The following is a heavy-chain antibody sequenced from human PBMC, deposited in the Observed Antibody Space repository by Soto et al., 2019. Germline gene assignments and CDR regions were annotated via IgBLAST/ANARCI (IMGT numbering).Heavy chain of an antibody. V-gene: IGHV3-30-3*01. J-gene: IGHJ4*02. CDR3: ARDKSPYSSGWHNRHFDY. CDR1: GFTFSTYA. CDR2: ISYDGSNK. Sequence: QVPLVESGGGVVQPGRSLRLSCAASGFTFSTYAMHWVRQAPGKGLEWVAVISYDGSNKYYADSVKGRFTISRDNSENTLYLQMNSLRAEDTAVYYCARDKSPYSSGWHNRHFDYWGQGTLVTVSS. D-gene: IGHD6-19*01.